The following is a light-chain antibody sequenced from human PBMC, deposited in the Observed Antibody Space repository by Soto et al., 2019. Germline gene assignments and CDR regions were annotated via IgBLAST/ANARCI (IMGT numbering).Light chain of an antibody. CDR3: SSYTTSRTLV. Sequence: QSALTQPASVSGSPGQSITISCTGTSSDVGGYNYVSWYQQHPGKAPKLMISDVSHRPSGVSHRFSGSKSGNTASLTISGLQAEDEADYYCSSYTTSRTLVFGGGTKVTVL. CDR2: DVS. J-gene: IGLJ2*01. CDR1: SSDVGGYNY. V-gene: IGLV2-14*01.